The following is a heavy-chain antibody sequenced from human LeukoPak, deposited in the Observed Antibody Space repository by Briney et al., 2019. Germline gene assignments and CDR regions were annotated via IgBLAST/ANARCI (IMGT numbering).Heavy chain of an antibody. Sequence: ASVKVSCKASGYTFTGYYMHWVRQAPGQGLEWMGWINPNSGGTNYAQKFQGRATMTRDTSISTAYMELSRLRSDDTAVYYCARDIVVVPAAQENWFDPWGQGTLVTVSS. D-gene: IGHD2-2*01. J-gene: IGHJ5*02. CDR3: ARDIVVVPAAQENWFDP. V-gene: IGHV1-2*02. CDR2: INPNSGGT. CDR1: GYTFTGYY.